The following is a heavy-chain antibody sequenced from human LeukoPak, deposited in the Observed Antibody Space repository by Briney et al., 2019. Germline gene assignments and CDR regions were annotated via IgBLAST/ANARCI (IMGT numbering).Heavy chain of an antibody. V-gene: IGHV1-2*02. Sequence: ASVKVSCKASGYTFTGYYLHWVRQAPGQGLEWMGWINPNSGGTNYAQKFQGRVTMTRDTSISTAYMELSRLRSDDTAVYYCAREGRSSGSRDFDYWGQGTLVTVSS. CDR1: GYTFTGYY. CDR2: INPNSGGT. CDR3: AREGRSSGSRDFDY. J-gene: IGHJ4*02. D-gene: IGHD1-26*01.